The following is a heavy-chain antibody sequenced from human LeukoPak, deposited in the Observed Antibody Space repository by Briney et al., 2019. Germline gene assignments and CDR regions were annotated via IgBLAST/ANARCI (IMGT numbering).Heavy chain of an antibody. J-gene: IGHJ5*02. CDR3: ARCHYYDSSGYYPSWFDP. V-gene: IGHV4-31*03. CDR2: IYYSGST. Sequence: SQTLSLTCTVSGGSISSGGYYWSWIRQHPGKGLEWIGYIYYSGSTYYNPYLKSRVTISVDTSKNQFSLKLSSVTAADTAVYYCARCHYYDSSGYYPSWFDPWGQGTLVTVSS. D-gene: IGHD3-22*01. CDR1: GGSISSGGYY.